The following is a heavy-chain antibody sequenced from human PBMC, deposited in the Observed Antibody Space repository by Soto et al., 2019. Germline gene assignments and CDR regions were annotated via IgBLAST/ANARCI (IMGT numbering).Heavy chain of an antibody. Sequence: QITLKESGPTLVKPTQTLTLTCIFSGFSLSTSGVGVGWIRQPPGKALEWLALIYLDDDKLYSPSLKNRLTITKDTSKNQVFLTMTNMEPVDTATYCCAHRRVERYFDYWCQGTLVTVSP. CDR2: IYLDDDK. V-gene: IGHV2-5*02. CDR3: AHRRVERYFDY. D-gene: IGHD1-1*01. CDR1: GFSLSTSGVG. J-gene: IGHJ4*02.